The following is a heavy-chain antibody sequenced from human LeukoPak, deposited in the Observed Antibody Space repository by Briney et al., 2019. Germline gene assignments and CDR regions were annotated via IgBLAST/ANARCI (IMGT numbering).Heavy chain of an antibody. CDR3: ARGPTSIVATIYDY. CDR2: IIPILGIA. CDR1: GGTFISYA. J-gene: IGHJ4*02. Sequence: SVKVSFKASGGTFISYAISWVRQAPGQGLEWMGRIIPILGIANYAQKFQGRVTITADKSTRTAYMELSSLRSEDTAVYYCARGPTSIVATIYDYWGQGTLVTVSS. V-gene: IGHV1-69*04. D-gene: IGHD5-12*01.